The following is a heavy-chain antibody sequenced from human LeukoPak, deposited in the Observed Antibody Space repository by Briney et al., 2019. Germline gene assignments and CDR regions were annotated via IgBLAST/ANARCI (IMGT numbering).Heavy chain of an antibody. D-gene: IGHD5-18*01. CDR2: IYYSGSI. V-gene: IGHV4-31*03. J-gene: IGHJ4*02. CDR3: ARCPPGGADTAMVV. CDR1: GGSVSRGGYY. Sequence: SQTLSLTCTVSGGSVSRGGYYWNWIRQHPGKGLEWIGYIYYSGSIYYNPTLKSRVTISVDAAKNQFSLRLSSVTAADTAVYSCARCPPGGADTAMVVWGQGTLVTVSS.